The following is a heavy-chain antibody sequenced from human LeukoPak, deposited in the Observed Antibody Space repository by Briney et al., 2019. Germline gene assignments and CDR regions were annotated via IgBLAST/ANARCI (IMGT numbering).Heavy chain of an antibody. CDR1: GFTFSSYG. J-gene: IGHJ4*02. V-gene: IGHV3-30*18. D-gene: IGHD3-10*01. CDR2: ISYDGSNK. Sequence: PGGSLRLSCAASGFTFSSYGMHWVRQAPGKGLEWVAVISYDGSNKYYADSVKGRFTISRDNSKNTLYLQMNSLRAEDTAVYYCAKDSRDYGSGSYYKRSSVGYYFDYWGQGTLVTVSS. CDR3: AKDSRDYGSGSYYKRSSVGYYFDY.